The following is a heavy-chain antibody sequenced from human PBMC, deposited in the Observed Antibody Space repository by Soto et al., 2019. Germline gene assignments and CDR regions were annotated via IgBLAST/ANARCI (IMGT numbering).Heavy chain of an antibody. CDR1: GFISRSYW. V-gene: IGHV3-74*01. CDR2: INGDGRST. Sequence: GGTLRLSCAASGFISRSYWMHWVRQVPGKGLVWVSRINGDGRSTSYADSVKGRFTISRDNAKNTLYLQMNSLRADDTAVYYCARAQYLADDAFDIWGQGAMVTVSS. CDR3: ARAQYLADDAFDI. D-gene: IGHD2-2*01. J-gene: IGHJ3*02.